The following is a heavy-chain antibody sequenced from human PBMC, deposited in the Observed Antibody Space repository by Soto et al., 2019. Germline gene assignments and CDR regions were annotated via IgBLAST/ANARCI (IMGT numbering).Heavy chain of an antibody. D-gene: IGHD4-17*01. V-gene: IGHV1-46*01. J-gene: IGHJ6*02. CDR3: ARELHGSGYMATVTRSDYYYGMDV. Sequence: QVQLVQSGAEVKKPGASVKVSCKASGYTFTSYYMHWVRQAPGQGLEWMGIINPSGGSTSYAQKLQGRVTMTRDTSTRTVYRELSSLRSEDTAVYYCARELHGSGYMATVTRSDYYYGMDVWGQGTTVTVSS. CDR2: INPSGGST. CDR1: GYTFTSYY.